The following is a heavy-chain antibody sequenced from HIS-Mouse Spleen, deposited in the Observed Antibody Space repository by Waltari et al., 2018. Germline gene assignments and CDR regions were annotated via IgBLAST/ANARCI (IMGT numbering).Heavy chain of an antibody. CDR1: GGSISSSSYY. CDR3: ARDRELYFDY. V-gene: IGHV4-39*07. J-gene: IGHJ4*02. Sequence: QLQLQQSGPGLVKPSETLSLTCTVSGGSISSSSYYWGWIRQPPGKGLEWIGSIYYSGSHSYNPSLKSRVTISVDTSKNQFSLKLSSVTAADTAVYYCARDRELYFDYWGQGTLVTVSS. D-gene: IGHD1-26*01. CDR2: IYYSGSH.